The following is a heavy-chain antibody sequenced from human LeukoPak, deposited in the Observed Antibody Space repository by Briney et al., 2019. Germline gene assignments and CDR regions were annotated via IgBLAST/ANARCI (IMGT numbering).Heavy chain of an antibody. CDR2: ISYDGSNK. Sequence: GGSLRLSCAASGFTFSSYAMHWVRQAPGKGLEWVAVISYDGSNKYYADSVKGRFTISRDNSKNTLYLQMNSLRAEGTAVYYCAKDSWDTAMEGYVDYWGQGTLVTVSS. V-gene: IGHV3-30-3*01. D-gene: IGHD5-18*01. CDR3: AKDSWDTAMEGYVDY. J-gene: IGHJ4*02. CDR1: GFTFSSYA.